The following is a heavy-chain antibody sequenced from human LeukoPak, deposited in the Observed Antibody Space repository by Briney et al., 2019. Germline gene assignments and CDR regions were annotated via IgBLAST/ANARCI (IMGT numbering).Heavy chain of an antibody. Sequence: GASVTVSCKASGYTFTNYTINWVRLAPGQGLEWMGWIDTNTGNPTYAQGFVGRFVFSLDTSVTTTYLQISSLKAEDTAVYYCASRGTTYYYGMDVWGQGTTVTVSS. CDR1: GYTFTNYT. J-gene: IGHJ6*02. CDR2: IDTNTGNP. CDR3: ASRGTTYYYGMDV. D-gene: IGHD1-7*01. V-gene: IGHV7-4-1*02.